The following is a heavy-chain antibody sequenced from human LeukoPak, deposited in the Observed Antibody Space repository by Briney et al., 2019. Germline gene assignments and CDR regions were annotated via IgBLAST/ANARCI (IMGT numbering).Heavy chain of an antibody. Sequence: GGSLRLSCAASGFTFSSYAMHWVRQAPGKGLEWVAVISYDGSNKYYADSVKGRFTISRDNSKNTLYLQMNGLRVEDTAVYYCARDPYSGGYGAYYYYYMDLWGKGTTVTISS. CDR2: ISYDGSNK. D-gene: IGHD1-26*01. J-gene: IGHJ6*03. CDR3: ARDPYSGGYGAYYYYYMDL. V-gene: IGHV3-30*04. CDR1: GFTFSSYA.